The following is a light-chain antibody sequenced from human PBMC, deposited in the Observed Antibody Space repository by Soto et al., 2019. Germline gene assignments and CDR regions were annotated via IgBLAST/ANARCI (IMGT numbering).Light chain of an antibody. Sequence: IQMNQSPSTLSGSVVDRVTITGLASQTISSWLAWYQQKPWKAPKLLIYKASTLKSGVPSRFSGSGSGTEFTLTISSLQPDDFATYYCQHYNSYSEAFGQGTKVDIK. CDR3: QHYNSYSEA. CDR1: QTISSW. J-gene: IGKJ1*01. CDR2: KAS. V-gene: IGKV1-5*03.